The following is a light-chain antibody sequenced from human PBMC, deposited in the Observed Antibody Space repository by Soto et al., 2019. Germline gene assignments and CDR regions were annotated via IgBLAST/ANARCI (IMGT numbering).Light chain of an antibody. CDR2: LGS. Sequence: DIVLTQSPLYLPVTPGETVTISCRSSQSLLYRNGNNYLDWYLQKPEQSPQLLICLGSNRASGFPCRFSGSGSGTDFTLKISGVEAEDVGVYYCMQRLQTPLTFGGGTKVEIK. J-gene: IGKJ4*01. CDR1: QSLLYRNGNNY. CDR3: MQRLQTPLT. V-gene: IGKV2-28*01.